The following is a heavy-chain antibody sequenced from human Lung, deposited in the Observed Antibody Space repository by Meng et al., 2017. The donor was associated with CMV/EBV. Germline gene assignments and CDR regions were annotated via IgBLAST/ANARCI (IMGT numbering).Heavy chain of an antibody. D-gene: IGHD3-16*01. CDR2: MSGSGSMM. CDR3: AKKGGDGALHYFDY. V-gene: IGHV3-23*01. J-gene: IGHJ4*02. Sequence: GESXKISCAASGFIFSNYAMSWVCQAPGKGLEWISFMSGSGSMMFYVDSVRGRFTISRDSSKNTLYLQMNSLRAEDTAVYYCAKKGGDGALHYFDYLGQGXLVTVSS. CDR1: GFIFSNYA.